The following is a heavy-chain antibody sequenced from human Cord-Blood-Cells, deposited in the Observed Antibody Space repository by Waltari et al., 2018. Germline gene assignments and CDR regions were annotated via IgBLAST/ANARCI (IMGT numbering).Heavy chain of an antibody. CDR2: IISNLGIA. D-gene: IGHD4-17*01. CDR3: ARVNGDYNWFDP. V-gene: IGHV1-69*02. CDR1: GGTFSSYT. Sequence: QVQLVQSGAEVKKPGSAVKVSCKAPGGTFSSYTQSWLRQAPGQGLEWMGRIISNLGIANYAQKFQGRVTITADKSTSTAYMELSSLRSEDTAVYYCARVNGDYNWFDPWGQGTLVTVSS. J-gene: IGHJ5*02.